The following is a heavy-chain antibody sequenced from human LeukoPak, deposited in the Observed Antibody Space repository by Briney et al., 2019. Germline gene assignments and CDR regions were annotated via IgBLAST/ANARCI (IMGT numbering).Heavy chain of an antibody. CDR1: GFTFSSYG. V-gene: IGHV3-30*02. D-gene: IGHD6-13*01. CDR2: IRYDGSNK. J-gene: IGHJ4*02. Sequence: GGSLRLSCAASGFTFSSYGMHWVRQAPGKGLEWVSFIRYDGSNKYYADSVKGRFTISRDNSKNTLYLQMNSLRAEDTAVYYCAKDHVGIAAAGIMDYWGQGTLVTVSS. CDR3: AKDHVGIAAAGIMDY.